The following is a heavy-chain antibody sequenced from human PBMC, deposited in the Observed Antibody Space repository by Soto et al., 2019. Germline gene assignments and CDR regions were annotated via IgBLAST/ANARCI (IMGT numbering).Heavy chain of an antibody. CDR2: IYWNDDK. CDR3: VHRLDVPGLAFDP. J-gene: IGHJ5*02. CDR1: GFSLSASGAS. D-gene: IGHD3-10*02. V-gene: IGHV2-5*01. Sequence: SGPTLVNPTQTLRLTCAFSGFSLSASGASVGWIRQPPGEALEWLAHIYWNDDKRYSPSLRSRLTISKDTSKNQVVLTFTNMDPADTGTYYCVHRLDVPGLAFDPWGQGTLVTVSS.